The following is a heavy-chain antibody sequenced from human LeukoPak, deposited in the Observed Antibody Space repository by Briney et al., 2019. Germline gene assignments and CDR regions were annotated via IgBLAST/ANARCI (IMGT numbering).Heavy chain of an antibody. CDR2: IFHSGNT. CDR1: GYSISNGYY. J-gene: IGHJ4*02. D-gene: IGHD3-10*01. V-gene: IGHV4-38-2*01. CDR3: ARFRRGWYFDY. Sequence: SETLSLTXVVSGYSISNGYYWDWIRDPPGKGLERIESIFHSGNTYYNPSLKSRVTMSVDTSKNQFSLRLTSVTAADTAAYYCARFRRGWYFDYWSQGTLVTVSS.